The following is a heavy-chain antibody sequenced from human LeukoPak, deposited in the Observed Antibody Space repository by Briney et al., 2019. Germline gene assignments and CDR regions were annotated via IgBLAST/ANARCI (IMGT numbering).Heavy chain of an antibody. V-gene: IGHV3-23*01. Sequence: GGSLRLSRAASGFPFSSYAVSWVPQAPGKGLEWVSAISGSGGSTYYADSVKGRFTISRDNSKNTLYLQMNSLRAEDTAVYYCAKTALPSSGWYLDYWGQGTLVTVSS. CDR2: ISGSGGST. CDR3: AKTALPSSGWYLDY. CDR1: GFPFSSYA. J-gene: IGHJ4*02. D-gene: IGHD6-19*01.